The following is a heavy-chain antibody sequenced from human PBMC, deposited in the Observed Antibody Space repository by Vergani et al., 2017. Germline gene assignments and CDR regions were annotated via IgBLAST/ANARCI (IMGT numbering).Heavy chain of an antibody. J-gene: IGHJ4*02. D-gene: IGHD7-27*01. CDR1: GFTFSSYG. Sequence: QVQLVESGGGVVQPGGSLRLSCAASGFTFSSYGMHWVRQAPGKGLEWVAFIRYDGSNKYYADSVKGRFTISRDNSKNTLYLQMNSLRAEDTAVYYCATGAGPFDIWGQGTLVTVSS. CDR3: ATGAGPFDI. CDR2: IRYDGSNK. V-gene: IGHV3-30*02.